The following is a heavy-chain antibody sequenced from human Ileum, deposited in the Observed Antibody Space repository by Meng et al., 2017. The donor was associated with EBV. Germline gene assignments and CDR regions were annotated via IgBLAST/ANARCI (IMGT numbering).Heavy chain of an antibody. CDR2: IYHSGST. V-gene: IGHV4-4*02. CDR3: ARSDEGYCSGGSCYGGGFDY. CDR1: GGSISVSDW. Sequence: GPGRVHSSGYLFPPFAVTGGSISVSDWWSWVRQPPGKGLEWIGEIYHSGSTNYNPSLKSRVTISVDKSKNQFSLKLSSVTAADTAVYYCARSDEGYCSGGSCYGGGFDYWGQGTLVTVSS. D-gene: IGHD2-15*01. J-gene: IGHJ4*02.